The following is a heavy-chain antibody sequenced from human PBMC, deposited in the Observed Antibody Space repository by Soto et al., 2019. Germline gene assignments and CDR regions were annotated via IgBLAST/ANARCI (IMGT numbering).Heavy chain of an antibody. V-gene: IGHV1-3*01. CDR3: ARGLNGYLHYFDY. CDR1: GYTFTSYG. CDR2: INADNGNT. Sequence: ASVKVSCKASGYTFTSYGINWVRQAPGQGLEWMGWINADNGNTNYSQKLQGRVTITRDTSASTAYMELSSLRSEDTAVYYCARGLNGYLHYFDYWGQGTPVTVSS. J-gene: IGHJ4*02. D-gene: IGHD5-18*01.